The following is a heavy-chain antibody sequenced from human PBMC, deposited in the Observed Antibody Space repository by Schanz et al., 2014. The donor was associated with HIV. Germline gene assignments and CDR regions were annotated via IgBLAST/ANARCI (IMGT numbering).Heavy chain of an antibody. V-gene: IGHV1-8*02. Sequence: QVQLVQSGAEVKKPGASVKVSCKASGYTFTDYYMHWVRQAPGQGLEWMGWMNANSANTGHAQKFQGRIIMTRNTSISTAYMELSSLRSEDTAVYYCARGRYSSAVNGMDVWGQGTTVTVSS. D-gene: IGHD6-19*01. CDR2: MNANSANT. CDR3: ARGRYSSAVNGMDV. CDR1: GYTFTDYY. J-gene: IGHJ6*02.